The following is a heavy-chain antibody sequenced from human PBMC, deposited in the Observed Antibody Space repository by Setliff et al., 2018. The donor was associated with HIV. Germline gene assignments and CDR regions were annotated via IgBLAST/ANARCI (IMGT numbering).Heavy chain of an antibody. J-gene: IGHJ6*03. V-gene: IGHV3-48*01. CDR2: ITSTGSTI. CDR3: ARAGVVEGYYYYYYMDV. D-gene: IGHD2-15*01. Sequence: GGSLRLSCAASGFTFSDCSMNWVRQAPGKGLEWISYITSTGSTIFYADSVKGRFTISRDNDKNSLYLQMNSLRAEDTAVYYCARAGVVEGYYYYYYMDVWGKGTTVTVSS. CDR1: GFTFSDCS.